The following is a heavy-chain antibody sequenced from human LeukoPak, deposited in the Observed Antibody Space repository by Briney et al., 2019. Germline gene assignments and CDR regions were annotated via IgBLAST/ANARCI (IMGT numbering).Heavy chain of an antibody. Sequence: SETLSLTCTVSSGSIGSDALYWGWTPQSPGKGLEWIGSVNYTRYYSGPTYYKPSLESRVTISTDKSKTLCSLKLTSVTAADSPVHYCVAEEYRTGSYYKSAFWGKGALVSVSS. D-gene: IGHD3-10*01. CDR2: VNYTRYYSGPT. CDR1: SGSIGSDALY. J-gene: IGHJ4*02. CDR3: VAEEYRTGSYYKSAF. V-gene: IGHV4-39*01.